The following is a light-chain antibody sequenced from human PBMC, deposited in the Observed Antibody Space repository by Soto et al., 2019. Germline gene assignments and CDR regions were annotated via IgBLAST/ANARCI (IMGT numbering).Light chain of an antibody. CDR3: CSFAGTNTFV. Sequence: QSVLTQPASVSGSPGQSITISCTGSNSDVGSYNLVSWYQQHPGQAPKLMIYEGSKRPSGVSNRLSGSKSGNTASLIISGLQAEDEADYYCCSFAGTNTFVFGTGTKVTVL. CDR1: NSDVGSYNL. V-gene: IGLV2-23*01. J-gene: IGLJ1*01. CDR2: EGS.